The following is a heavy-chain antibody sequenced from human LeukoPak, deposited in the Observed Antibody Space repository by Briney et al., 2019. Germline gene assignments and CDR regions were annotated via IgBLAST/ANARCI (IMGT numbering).Heavy chain of an antibody. CDR1: GGSISSSSYY. CDR2: IYYSGST. Sequence: SETLSLTCTVSGGSISSSSYYWGWIRQPPGKGLEWIGSIYYSGSTYYNPSLKSRVTISVDTSKNQFSLKLSSVTAADTAVYYCARRYYDFWSGPSGGAFDIWGQGTMVTVSS. CDR3: ARRYYDFWSGPSGGAFDI. D-gene: IGHD3-3*01. J-gene: IGHJ3*02. V-gene: IGHV4-39*07.